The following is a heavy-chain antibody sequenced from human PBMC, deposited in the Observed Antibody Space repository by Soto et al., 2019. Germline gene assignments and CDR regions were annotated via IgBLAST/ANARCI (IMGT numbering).Heavy chain of an antibody. J-gene: IGHJ4*02. CDR3: ALHDYGGRRYYFAY. V-gene: IGHV2-5*02. CDR2: IYCDDDK. CDR1: GFSLSTSRVG. Sequence: QITLKESGPTLVKPTQTLTLTCTFSGFSLSTSRVGVGWIRQPPGKALEWLARIYCDDDKRYSPSLKSRLTITNDTSKNQGVLTMTNMDPVDTATYYCALHDYGGRRYYFAYWGQGTLVTVAS. D-gene: IGHD4-17*01.